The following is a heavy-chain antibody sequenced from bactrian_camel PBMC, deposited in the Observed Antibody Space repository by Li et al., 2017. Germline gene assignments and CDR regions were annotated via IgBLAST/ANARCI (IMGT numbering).Heavy chain of an antibody. CDR3: AQAPTGT. V-gene: IGHV3S1*01. CDR2: LAASGGST. J-gene: IGHJ6*01. Sequence: HVQLVESGGGLVQPGGSLRLSCAASGYTYSTYCMAWFRQAPGKEREGVARLAASGGSTAYADSVKGRFTISRDNAKNTLYLQLNNLKTEDTAMYYCAQAPTGTRGQGTQVTVS. CDR1: GYTYSTYC.